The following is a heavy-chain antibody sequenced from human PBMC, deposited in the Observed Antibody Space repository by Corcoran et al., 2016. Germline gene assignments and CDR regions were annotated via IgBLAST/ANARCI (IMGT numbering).Heavy chain of an antibody. J-gene: IGHJ4*02. CDR1: GFTFSRYW. CDR2: IKQDGSEK. CDR3: ARGGPAWLDY. Sequence: EVQLVESGGGLVQPGGSLSLSCAASGFTFSRYWMRWVRPAPGKGLGWVANIKQDGSEKYYVDSVKGRFTTSRDNAKNSLYLQMNSLRAEDTAVYYCARGGPAWLDYWGQGTLVTVSS. V-gene: IGHV3-7*01. D-gene: IGHD6-25*01.